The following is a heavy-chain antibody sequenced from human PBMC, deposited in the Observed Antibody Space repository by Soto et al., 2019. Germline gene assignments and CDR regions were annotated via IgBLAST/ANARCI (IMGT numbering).Heavy chain of an antibody. D-gene: IGHD3-3*01. V-gene: IGHV4-39*01. Sequence: QLQLQESGPGLVKPSETLSLTCTVSGGSIISSSYYWGWIRQPPGKGLEWIGCAYYSGSTYYNPSLKSRVTISADTSKNQFSLKVTSMTAADTAVYFCARISTVSVNYYGMDVWGQGTTVTVSS. J-gene: IGHJ6*02. CDR2: AYYSGST. CDR3: ARISTVSVNYYGMDV. CDR1: GGSIISSSYY.